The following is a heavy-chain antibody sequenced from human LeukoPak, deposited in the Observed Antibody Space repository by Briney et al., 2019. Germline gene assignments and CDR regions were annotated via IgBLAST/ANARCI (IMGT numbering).Heavy chain of an antibody. D-gene: IGHD3-10*01. V-gene: IGHV3-23*01. CDR1: GFTFSSYA. Sequence: GGSLRLSCAASGFTFSSYAMSWVRQAPGKGLEWVSAISGSGGSTYYADSVKGRFTISRDNSKNTLYLQMNSLRAVDTAVYYCAKGGYYYGSGSNFDYWGQGTLVTVSS. CDR3: AKGGYYYGSGSNFDY. CDR2: ISGSGGST. J-gene: IGHJ4*02.